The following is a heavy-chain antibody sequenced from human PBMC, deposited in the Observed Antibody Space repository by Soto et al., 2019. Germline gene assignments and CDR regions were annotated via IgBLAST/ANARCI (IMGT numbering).Heavy chain of an antibody. Sequence: SETLSLTCTVSGGSINNYYWNWIRQPPGKGLEWIGYVSYSGRTNYNPSLKSRVNMLVDKSKNQFSLNLTSVTAADTAVYYCERLQYTVVTATDAWGQETMVTVSS. CDR2: VSYSGRT. CDR3: ERLQYTVVTATDA. CDR1: GGSINNYY. D-gene: IGHD2-21*02. J-gene: IGHJ3*01. V-gene: IGHV4-59*03.